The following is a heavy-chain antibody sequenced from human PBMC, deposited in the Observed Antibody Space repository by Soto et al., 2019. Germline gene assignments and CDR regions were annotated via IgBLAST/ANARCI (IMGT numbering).Heavy chain of an antibody. CDR1: GFTFSSYA. CDR2: ISGSGGTT. Sequence: EVQLLESGGGLVQPGGSLRLSCAASGFTFSSYAMSWVRQAPGKGLEWVSAISGSGGTTYYADSVKGRFTFSRDNSKNTLYLQMNSLRAEDPAVYYCAKTANGWFSAFDLWGQGTMVTVSS. D-gene: IGHD6-19*01. V-gene: IGHV3-23*01. CDR3: AKTANGWFSAFDL. J-gene: IGHJ3*01.